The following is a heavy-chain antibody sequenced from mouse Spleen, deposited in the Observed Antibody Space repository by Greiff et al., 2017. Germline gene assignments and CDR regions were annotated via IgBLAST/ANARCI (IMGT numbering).Heavy chain of an antibody. Sequence: GAELVKPGASVKLSCKASGYTFTSYYMYWVKQRPGQGLEWIGEINPSNGGTNFNEKFKSKATLTVDKSSSTAYMQLSSLTSEDSAVYYCTRSLIYYGSSYPFAYWGQGTLVTVSA. CDR2: INPSNGGT. CDR3: TRSLIYYGSSYPFAY. V-gene: IGHV1S81*02. D-gene: IGHD1-1*01. CDR1: GYTFTSYY. J-gene: IGHJ3*01.